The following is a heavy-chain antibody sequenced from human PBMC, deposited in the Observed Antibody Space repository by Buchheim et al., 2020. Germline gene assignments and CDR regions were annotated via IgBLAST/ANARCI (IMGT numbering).Heavy chain of an antibody. Sequence: QVQLQESGPGLVKPSETLSLTCSVSGGPISSNYWSWIRQPPGKGLEWIGHIYYSGSTNYNPSLKSRVTISVDTPKNQFSLKLSSVTAADTAVYYCARGIGRWLQSRTVFDPWGQGTL. CDR3: ARGIGRWLQSRTVFDP. J-gene: IGHJ5*02. CDR1: GGPISSNY. V-gene: IGHV4-59*01. CDR2: IYYSGST. D-gene: IGHD5-24*01.